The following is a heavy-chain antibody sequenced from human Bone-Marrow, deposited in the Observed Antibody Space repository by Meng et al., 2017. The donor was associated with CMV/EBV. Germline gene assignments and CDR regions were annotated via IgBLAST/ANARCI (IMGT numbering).Heavy chain of an antibody. CDR3: ARECGDLGYCSSTSCWNDAFAI. J-gene: IGHJ3*02. CDR1: GFTFSSYE. CDR2: ISSSGSTI. V-gene: IGHV3-48*03. D-gene: IGHD2-2*01. Sequence: GGSLRLSCAASGFTFSSYEMNWVRQAPGKGLEWVSYISSSGSTIYYADSVKGRFTISRDNAKNSLYLQMNSLRAEDTAVYYCARECGDLGYCSSTSCWNDAFAIWGQGQMVNVSS.